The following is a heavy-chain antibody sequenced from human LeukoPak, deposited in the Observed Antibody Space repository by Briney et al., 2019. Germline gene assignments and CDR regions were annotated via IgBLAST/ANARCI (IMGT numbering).Heavy chain of an antibody. Sequence: SETLSLTCTVSGGSISSDGYYWTWIRQPPGKGLEWIGHIYRSGSTSYNPSLKSRVTISVDRSKNQFSLNLSSVTAADTAVYYCARARVDSSSWYYYFMDVWGKGTTVTVSS. V-gene: IGHV4-30-2*01. D-gene: IGHD6-13*01. CDR1: GGSISSDGYY. J-gene: IGHJ6*03. CDR2: IYRSGST. CDR3: ARARVDSSSWYYYFMDV.